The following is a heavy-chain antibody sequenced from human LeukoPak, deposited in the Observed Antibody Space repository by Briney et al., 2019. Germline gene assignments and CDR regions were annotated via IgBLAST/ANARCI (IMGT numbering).Heavy chain of an antibody. CDR2: INPNSGGT. D-gene: IGHD3-22*01. CDR3: AREDYYDSSGYYYYGMGV. Sequence: ASVKVSCKASGYTFTGYYMHWVRQAPGQGLEWMGWINPNSGGTNYAQKFQGRVTMTRDTSISTAYMELSRLRSDDTAVYYCAREDYYDSSGYYYYGMGVWGQGTTVTVSS. J-gene: IGHJ6*02. CDR1: GYTFTGYY. V-gene: IGHV1-2*02.